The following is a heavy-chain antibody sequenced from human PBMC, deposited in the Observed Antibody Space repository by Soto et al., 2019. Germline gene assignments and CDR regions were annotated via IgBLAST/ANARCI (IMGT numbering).Heavy chain of an antibody. CDR1: GYTFNSHE. V-gene: IGHV3-48*03. CDR2: ISGSGTT. D-gene: IGHD2-15*01. J-gene: IGHJ4*02. Sequence: EVLLVESGGGSRQPGGSLRLSCVASGYTFNSHEMNWVRQAPGKGLEWISSISGSGTTNYAESVKGRFTISRDNAHKSLFLELKDLRVEDTAVYYCARGRIHWGQGTLVTVSS. CDR3: ARGRIH.